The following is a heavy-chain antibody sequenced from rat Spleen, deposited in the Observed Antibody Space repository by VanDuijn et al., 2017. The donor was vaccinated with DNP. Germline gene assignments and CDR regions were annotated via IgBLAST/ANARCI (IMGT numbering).Heavy chain of an antibody. CDR3: ARWSDYFDY. Sequence: EVQLQESGPGLVKPSQSLSLTCSVTGFSITSNYWAWIRKLPGNKMEWIGYINYSGSTSHNPSLKSRISITRDTSKNQFFLHLNSVTTEDTATYYCARWSDYFDYWGQGVMVTVSS. J-gene: IGHJ2*01. V-gene: IGHV3-1*01. CDR2: INYSGST. CDR1: GFSITSNY.